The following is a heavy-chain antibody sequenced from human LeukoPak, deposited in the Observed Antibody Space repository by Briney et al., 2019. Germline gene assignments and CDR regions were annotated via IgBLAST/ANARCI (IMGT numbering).Heavy chain of an antibody. J-gene: IGHJ1*01. D-gene: IGHD6-13*01. V-gene: IGHV4-39*01. CDR2: IYYSGST. CDR3: ARQDSSWPQEH. Sequence: SETLSLTCTASGGSISSSSYYWGWIRQPPGKGLEWIGSIYYSGSTYYNPSLKSRVTISVDTSKNQFSLKLSSVTAADTAVYYCARQDSSWPQEHWGQGTLVTVSS. CDR1: GGSISSSSYY.